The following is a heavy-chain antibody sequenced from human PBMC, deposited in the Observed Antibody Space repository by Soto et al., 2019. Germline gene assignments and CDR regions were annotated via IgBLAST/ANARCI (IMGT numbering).Heavy chain of an antibody. CDR3: TRDQPITP. J-gene: IGHJ3*01. Sequence: GGSLRLSCAASGFTVNNYAMAWVRQAPGKGLEWVGFIRSKGSGGTSEYAASVKGRFTFSRDDSKRIAYLQMNSLKIEDTGVYYCTRDQPITPWGQGTVVTVSS. V-gene: IGHV3-49*04. CDR1: GFTVNNYA. CDR2: IRSKGSGGTS. D-gene: IGHD3-10*01.